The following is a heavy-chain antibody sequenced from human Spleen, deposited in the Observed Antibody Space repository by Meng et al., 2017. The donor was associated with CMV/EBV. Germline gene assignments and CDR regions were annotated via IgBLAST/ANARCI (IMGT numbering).Heavy chain of an antibody. Sequence: SVKVSCKASGGTFGSYAISWVRQAPGQGLEWMGGIIPMLGTRNYAQKFQGRVTITTDESTSTAYLELFSLRYEDTAVFYCARYYYGSGSYFGGSGMDVWGQGTTVTVSS. CDR3: ARYYYGSGSYFGGSGMDV. V-gene: IGHV1-69*05. D-gene: IGHD3-10*01. CDR1: GGTFGSYA. J-gene: IGHJ6*02. CDR2: IIPMLGTR.